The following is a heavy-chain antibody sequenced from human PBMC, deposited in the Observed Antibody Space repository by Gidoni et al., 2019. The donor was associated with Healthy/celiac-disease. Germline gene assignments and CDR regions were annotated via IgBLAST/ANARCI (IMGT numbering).Heavy chain of an antibody. D-gene: IGHD6-6*01. V-gene: IGHV1-3*01. Sequence: QVQLVQSGAEVKKPGASVKVSCKASGYTFTSYAMHWVRQAPGQRLEWMGWINAGNGNTKYSQKFQGRVTITRDTSASTAYMELSSLRSEDTAVYYCARDQGDIAARGWFDPWGQGTLVTVSS. CDR3: ARDQGDIAARGWFDP. CDR2: INAGNGNT. J-gene: IGHJ5*02. CDR1: GYTFTSYA.